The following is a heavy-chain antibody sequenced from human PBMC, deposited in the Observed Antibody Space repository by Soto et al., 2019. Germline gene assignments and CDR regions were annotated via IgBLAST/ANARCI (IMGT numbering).Heavy chain of an antibody. D-gene: IGHD2-15*01. V-gene: IGHV3-23*01. CDR3: AKALGYCSGGSCETGYYYYGMDV. J-gene: IGHJ6*02. Sequence: PGGSLRLSCAASGFTFSSYAMSWVRQAPGKGLEWVSAISGSGGSTYYADSVKGRFTISRDNSKNTLYLQMNSLRAEDTAVYYCAKALGYCSGGSCETGYYYYGMDVWGQGTTVTVSS. CDR1: GFTFSSYA. CDR2: ISGSGGST.